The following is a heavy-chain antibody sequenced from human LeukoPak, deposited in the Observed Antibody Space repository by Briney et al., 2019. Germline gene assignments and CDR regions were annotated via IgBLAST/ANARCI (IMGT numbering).Heavy chain of an antibody. Sequence: SETPSLTCTVSGGSISSYYWSWIRQPPGKGLEWIGYIYYSGSTNYNPSLKSRVTISVDTSKNQFSLKLSSVSAADTAVYYCARELRGIYSSSPRQYYMDVWGKGTTVTVSS. J-gene: IGHJ6*03. D-gene: IGHD6-6*01. CDR2: IYYSGST. CDR3: ARELRGIYSSSPRQYYMDV. V-gene: IGHV4-59*01. CDR1: GGSISSYY.